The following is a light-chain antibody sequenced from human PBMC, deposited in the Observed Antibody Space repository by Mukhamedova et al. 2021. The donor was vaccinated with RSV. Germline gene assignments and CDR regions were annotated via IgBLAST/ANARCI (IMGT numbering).Light chain of an antibody. J-gene: IGKJ5*01. CDR2: DAF. Sequence: WYQRRVHGSAPNLLVYDAFILQCGAPSRFSGSGSGTSFTLTISSLQPEDSATYYCQQAKIFPITFGHGTRLEIK. V-gene: IGKV1D-12*01. CDR3: QQAKIFPIT.